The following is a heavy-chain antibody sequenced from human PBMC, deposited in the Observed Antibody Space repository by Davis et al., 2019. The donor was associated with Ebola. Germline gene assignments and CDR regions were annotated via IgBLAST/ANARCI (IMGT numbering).Heavy chain of an antibody. V-gene: IGHV5-51*01. CDR3: ARLGYHGTYYYYYYMDV. Sequence: KVSCKGSGYSFTSYWIGWVRQMPGKGLEWMGIIYPGDSDTRYSPSFQGQVTISADKSISTAYLQWSSLKASDTAMYYCARLGYHGTYYYYYYMDVWGKGTTVTVSS. J-gene: IGHJ6*03. CDR2: IYPGDSDT. CDR1: GYSFTSYW. D-gene: IGHD5-18*01.